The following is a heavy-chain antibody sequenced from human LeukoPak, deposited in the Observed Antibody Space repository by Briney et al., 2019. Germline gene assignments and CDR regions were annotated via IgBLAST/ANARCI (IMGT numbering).Heavy chain of an antibody. CDR1: GGSISSGDYY. CDR2: IYYSGST. D-gene: IGHD3-10*01. V-gene: IGHV4-30-4*01. J-gene: IGHJ4*02. Sequence: SQTLSLTCTVSGGSISSGDYYWSWIRQPPGKGLEWIGYIYYSGSTYYNPSLKSRVTISVDTSKNQFSLKLSSVTAADTAVYYCARGAPGYYGSGSRERYFDYWGQGTLVTVSS. CDR3: ARGAPGYYGSGSRERYFDY.